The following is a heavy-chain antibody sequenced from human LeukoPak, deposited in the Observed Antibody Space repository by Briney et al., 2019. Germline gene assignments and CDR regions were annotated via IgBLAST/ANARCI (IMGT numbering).Heavy chain of an antibody. CDR2: ISAYNGNT. V-gene: IGHV1-18*01. Sequence: ASVKVSCKASSYTFTSYGISWVRQAPGQGLEWMGWISAYNGNTNYAQKLQGRVTMTTDTSTSTAYMELRSLRSDDTAVYYCARDYEDFWSGPNPYFDYWGQGTLVTVSS. CDR1: SYTFTSYG. D-gene: IGHD3-3*01. J-gene: IGHJ4*02. CDR3: ARDYEDFWSGPNPYFDY.